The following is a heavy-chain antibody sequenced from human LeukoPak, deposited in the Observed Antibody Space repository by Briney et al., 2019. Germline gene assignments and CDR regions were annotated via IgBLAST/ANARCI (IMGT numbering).Heavy chain of an antibody. CDR2: IIPIFGTA. J-gene: IGHJ6*03. V-gene: IGHV1-69*05. D-gene: IGHD3-3*02. CDR3: ARGELEQTFLEWLPSPYYYYMDV. Sequence: SVKVSCKASGYTFTSYGISWVRQAPGQGLEWMGGIIPIFGTANYAQKFQGRVTITTDESTSTAYMELSSLRSEDTAVYYCARGELEQTFLEWLPSPYYYYMDVWGKGTTVTVSS. CDR1: GYTFTSYG.